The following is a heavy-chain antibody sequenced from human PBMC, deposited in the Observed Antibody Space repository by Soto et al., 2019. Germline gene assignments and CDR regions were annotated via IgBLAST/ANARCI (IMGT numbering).Heavy chain of an antibody. J-gene: IGHJ3*02. CDR2: IYHSGST. CDR3: ARAADAPSTAFDI. Sequence: SETLSLTCAVSGGSISSGGYSWSWIRQPPGKGLEWIGYIYHSGSTYYNPSLKSRVTISVDRSKNQFSLKLSSVTAADTAVYYCARAADAPSTAFDIWGQGTMVTVSS. CDR1: GGSISSGGYS. V-gene: IGHV4-30-2*01.